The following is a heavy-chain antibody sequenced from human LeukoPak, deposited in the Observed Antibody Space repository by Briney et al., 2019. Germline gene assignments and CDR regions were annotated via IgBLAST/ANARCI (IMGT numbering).Heavy chain of an antibody. CDR2: LNPNSGDT. V-gene: IGHV1-2*02. Sequence: ASVKVSFKASGYTFTDYYMHWVRQAPGQGLEWMGWLNPNSGDTNYAQKFQGRVSMTRGTSISTAYMDLSDLRSDDTAVYYCARGRNIEMTTMSGGSDYWGQGTLVTVSS. CDR1: GYTFTDYY. D-gene: IGHD5-24*01. CDR3: ARGRNIEMTTMSGGSDY. J-gene: IGHJ4*02.